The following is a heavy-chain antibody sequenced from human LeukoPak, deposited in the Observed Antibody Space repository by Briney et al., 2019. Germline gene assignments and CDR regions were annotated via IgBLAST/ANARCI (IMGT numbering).Heavy chain of an antibody. CDR2: TYYSGST. CDR1: GDFINSALYF. Sequence: PSETLSLTCTVSGDFINSALYFWTWIRQHPGEGLEWIGYTYYSGSTHYNPSLKSRVIISVDTSKNQFSLKLSSVTVADTAVYYCARAYCTSTRCPFDSWGQGTLVTVSS. J-gene: IGHJ4*02. CDR3: ARAYCTSTRCPFDS. V-gene: IGHV4-31*03. D-gene: IGHD2-2*01.